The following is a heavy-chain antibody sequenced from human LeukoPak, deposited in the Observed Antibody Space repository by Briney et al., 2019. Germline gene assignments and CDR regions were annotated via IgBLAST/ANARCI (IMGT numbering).Heavy chain of an antibody. CDR2: INPNSGGT. CDR3: AKDRGLHRYFDY. V-gene: IGHV1-2*02. D-gene: IGHD4-11*01. Sequence: ASVKVSCKASGYTFTGYYMHWVRQAPGQGLEWMGWINPNSGGTNYAQKFQGRVTMTRDTSISTAYMELSRLRSDDTAVYYCAKDRGLHRYFDYWGQGTLVTVSS. J-gene: IGHJ4*02. CDR1: GYTFTGYY.